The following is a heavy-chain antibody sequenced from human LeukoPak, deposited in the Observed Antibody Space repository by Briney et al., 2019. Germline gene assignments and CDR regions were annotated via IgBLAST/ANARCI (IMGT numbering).Heavy chain of an antibody. D-gene: IGHD3-22*01. Sequence: GGSLRLSCAASGFTVSSNYMSWVRQAPGKGLEWVSVIYSGGSTYYADSVKGRFTISRDNSKNTLYLQMNSLRAEDTAVYYCARSADSSGYPFNWYFDLWGRGTLVTVSS. CDR2: IYSGGST. J-gene: IGHJ2*01. CDR3: ARSADSSGYPFNWYFDL. CDR1: GFTVSSNY. V-gene: IGHV3-53*01.